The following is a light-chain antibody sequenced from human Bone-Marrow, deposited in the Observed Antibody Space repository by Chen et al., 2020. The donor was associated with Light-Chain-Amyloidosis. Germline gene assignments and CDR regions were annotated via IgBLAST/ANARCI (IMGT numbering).Light chain of an antibody. CDR2: RDT. J-gene: IGLJ2*01. CDR1: DLPTKY. Sequence: SYEPTQPPPVSVSPGPPASITCSGDDLPTKYAYWYQQKPGQAPVLVIHRDTERPSGISERFSGSSSGTTATLTISGVQAEDEADYHCQSADSSGTYEVIFGGGTKLTVL. CDR3: QSADSSGTYEVI. V-gene: IGLV3-25*03.